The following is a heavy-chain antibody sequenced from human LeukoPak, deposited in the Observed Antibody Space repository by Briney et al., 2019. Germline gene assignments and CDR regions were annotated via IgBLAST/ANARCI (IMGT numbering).Heavy chain of an antibody. CDR3: ARDMYGDYAFDI. J-gene: IGHJ3*02. CDR1: GYSISSGYF. V-gene: IGHV4-61*01. D-gene: IGHD4-17*01. Sequence: SETLSLTCTVSGYSISSGYFWSWIRQPPGKGLEWIGYIYYSGSTNYNPSLKSRVTISVDTSKNQFSLKLSSVTAADTAVYYCARDMYGDYAFDIWGQGTMVTVSS. CDR2: IYYSGST.